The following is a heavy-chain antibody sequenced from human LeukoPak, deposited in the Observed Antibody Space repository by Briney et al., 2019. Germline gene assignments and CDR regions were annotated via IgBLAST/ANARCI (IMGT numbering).Heavy chain of an antibody. D-gene: IGHD2-2*01. CDR3: ARPRDCSSTSCYGEAFDI. Sequence: ASVKVSCKASGYTFTSYYMHWVRQAPGQGLEWMGIINPSGGSTSYAQKFQGRVTITTDESTSTAYMELSSLRSEDTAVYYCARPRDCSSTSCYGEAFDIWGQGTMVTVSS. J-gene: IGHJ3*02. V-gene: IGHV1-46*01. CDR2: INPSGGST. CDR1: GYTFTSYY.